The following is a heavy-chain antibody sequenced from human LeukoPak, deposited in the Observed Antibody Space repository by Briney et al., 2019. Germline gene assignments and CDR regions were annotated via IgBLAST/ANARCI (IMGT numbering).Heavy chain of an antibody. D-gene: IGHD2-2*01. J-gene: IGHJ4*02. V-gene: IGHV4-31*03. Sequence: SQTLSLECNVSGGCLSRGGYYWSWIRQHPGKGLEWIGYIYYSGSTYYNPSLKSRVTISVDTSKNQFSLKLSSVTAADTAVYYCARGGWSSTDFDYWGQGTLVTVSS. CDR3: ARGGWSSTDFDY. CDR1: GGCLSRGGYY. CDR2: IYYSGST.